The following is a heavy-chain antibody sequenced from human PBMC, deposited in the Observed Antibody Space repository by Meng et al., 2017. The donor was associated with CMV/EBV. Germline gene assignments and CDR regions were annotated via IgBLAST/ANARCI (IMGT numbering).Heavy chain of an antibody. CDR1: GFTFSSYS. CDR3: ARDDRSGGYYDYYYYGMDV. J-gene: IGHJ6*02. V-gene: IGHV3-21*01. Sequence: GGSLRLSCAASGFTFSSYSMNWVRQAPGKGLEWVSSISSSSSYIYYADSVKGRFTISRDNAKNSLYLQMNSLRAEDTAVYYCARDDRSGGYYDYYYYGMDVWGQGTTVTVSS. CDR2: ISSSSSYI. D-gene: IGHD1-26*01.